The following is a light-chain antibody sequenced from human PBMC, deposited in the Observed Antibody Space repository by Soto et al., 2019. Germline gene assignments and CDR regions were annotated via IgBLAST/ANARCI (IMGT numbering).Light chain of an antibody. Sequence: QTVVTQPPSVSAAPGQKVTISCSGSNSNIGNNYVSWYQHVPGTAPRLVIYESDKRPPGIPDRFSGSKSGTSATLGITGLQTGDEADYYCGTWDSRLSGYVVFGGGNKLTVL. CDR1: NSNIGNNY. V-gene: IGLV1-51*02. J-gene: IGLJ2*01. CDR3: GTWDSRLSGYVV. CDR2: ESD.